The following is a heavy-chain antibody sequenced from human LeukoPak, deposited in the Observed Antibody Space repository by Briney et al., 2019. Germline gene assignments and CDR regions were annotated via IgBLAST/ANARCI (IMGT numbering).Heavy chain of an antibody. Sequence: SLRLSCAASGFTFSSYAMHWVRQAPGKGLEGVAVISYDGSNKYYADSVKGGFTISRDNSKNTLYMQMNSLRAEDTAVYYCARDHDYRTDGEEFDYWGQGTLVTVSS. J-gene: IGHJ4*02. D-gene: IGHD5-24*01. CDR3: ARDHDYRTDGEEFDY. CDR2: ISYDGSNK. CDR1: GFTFSSYA. V-gene: IGHV3-30-3*01.